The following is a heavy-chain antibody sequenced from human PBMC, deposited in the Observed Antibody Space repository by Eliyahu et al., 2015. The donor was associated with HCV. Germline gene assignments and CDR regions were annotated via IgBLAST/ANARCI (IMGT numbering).Heavy chain of an antibody. CDR2: ISWNSGSI. V-gene: IGHV3-9*01. CDR3: AKDSSTWYGGFDY. Sequence: EVQLVESGGGLVQPGRSLRLSCAASGFTFDDYAMHWVRQAPGKGLEWVSGISWNSGSIDYADSVKGRFTISRDNAKNSLYLQMNSLRTEDTALYYCAKDSSTWYGGFDYWGQGTLVTVSS. J-gene: IGHJ4*02. D-gene: IGHD6-13*01. CDR1: GFTFDDYA.